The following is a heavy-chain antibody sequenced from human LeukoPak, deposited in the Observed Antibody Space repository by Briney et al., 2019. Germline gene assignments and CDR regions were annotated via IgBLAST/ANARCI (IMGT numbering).Heavy chain of an antibody. CDR1: GFTFDDYG. J-gene: IGHJ4*02. V-gene: IGHV3-20*04. D-gene: IGHD3-3*01. Sequence: GGSLRLSCAASGFTFDDYGMSWVRQAPGKGLEWVSGINWNGGSTGYADSVKGRFTISRDNSKNTLYLQMNSLRAEDTAVYYCAKIPYYDFWSGRQYFDYWGQGTLVTVSS. CDR2: INWNGGST. CDR3: AKIPYYDFWSGRQYFDY.